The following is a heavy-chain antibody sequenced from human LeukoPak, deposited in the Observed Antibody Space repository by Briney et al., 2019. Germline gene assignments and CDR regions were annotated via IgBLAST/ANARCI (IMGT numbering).Heavy chain of an antibody. CDR3: ARGCSSTSCYNNWFDP. Sequence: SETLSLTCTVSGGSIGSYYWSWIRQPPGKGLEWIGYIYYSGTTNYNPSLKSRVTISVDTSKNQFSLKLSSVTAADTAVYYCARGCSSTSCYNNWFDPWGQGTLVTVSS. CDR2: IYYSGTT. J-gene: IGHJ5*02. CDR1: GGSIGSYY. D-gene: IGHD2-2*01. V-gene: IGHV4-59*01.